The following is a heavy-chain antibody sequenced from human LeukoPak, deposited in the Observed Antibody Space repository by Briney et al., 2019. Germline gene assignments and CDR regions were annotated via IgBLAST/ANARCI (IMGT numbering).Heavy chain of an antibody. CDR2: MNPNSGNT. CDR3: ARGAPGSYCSGGSCPYFDY. J-gene: IGHJ4*02. CDR1: GYTFTSYD. V-gene: IGHV1-8*01. Sequence: EASVKVSCKASGYTFTSYDINWVRQATGQGLEWMGWMNPNSGNTGYAQKFQGRVTMTRNTSISTAYMELSSLTSEDTAVYYCARGAPGSYCSGGSCPYFDYWGQGTLVSVSS. D-gene: IGHD2-15*01.